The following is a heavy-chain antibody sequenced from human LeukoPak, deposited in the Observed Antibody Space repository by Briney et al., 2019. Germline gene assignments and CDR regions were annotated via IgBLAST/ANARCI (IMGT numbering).Heavy chain of an antibody. CDR3: ARHYRMGRIQLWSLPHFDY. CDR2: IYYSGST. CDR1: GGSISSSSYY. V-gene: IGHV4-39*01. D-gene: IGHD5-18*01. J-gene: IGHJ4*02. Sequence: SETLSLTCTVSGGSISSSSYYWGWIRQPPGKGLEWIGSIYYSGSTYYNPSLKSRVTISVDTSKNQFSLKLSSVTAADTAVYYCARHYRMGRIQLWSLPHFDYWGQGTLVTVSS.